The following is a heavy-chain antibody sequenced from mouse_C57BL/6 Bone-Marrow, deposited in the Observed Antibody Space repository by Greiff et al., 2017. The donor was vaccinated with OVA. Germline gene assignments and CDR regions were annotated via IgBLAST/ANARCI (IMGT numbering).Heavy chain of an antibody. CDR3: ARVGGYNWYFDV. CDR1: GYTFTSYT. CDR2: INPSSGYT. D-gene: IGHD2-14*01. J-gene: IGHJ1*03. Sequence: VKVVESGAELARPGASVKMSCKASGYTFTSYTMHWVKQRPGQGLEWIGYINPSSGYTKYNQKFKDKATLTADKSSSTAYMQLSSLTSEDSAVYYCARVGGYNWYFDVWGTGTTVTVSS. V-gene: IGHV1-4*01.